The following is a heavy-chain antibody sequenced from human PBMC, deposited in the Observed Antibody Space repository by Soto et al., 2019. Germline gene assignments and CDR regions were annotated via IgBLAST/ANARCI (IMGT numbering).Heavy chain of an antibody. D-gene: IGHD6-13*01. CDR3: PKDQSGTDGYWYFAL. CDR2: ISAGGGAT. CDR1: GFTFSSYA. J-gene: IGHJ2*01. Sequence: GGSLRLSCSASGFTFSSYAMHWVRQAPGKGLEWVSGISAGGGATYSADSVKGRYTISRDNSKNTLYLQMNSLRAEDTAVYYCPKDQSGTDGYWYFALWGRGTLVTVSS. V-gene: IGHV3-23*01.